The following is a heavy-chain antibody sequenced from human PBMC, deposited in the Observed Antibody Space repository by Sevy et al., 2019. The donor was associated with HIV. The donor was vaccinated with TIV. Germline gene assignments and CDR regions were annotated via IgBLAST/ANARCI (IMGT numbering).Heavy chain of an antibody. J-gene: IGHJ4*02. Sequence: SETLSLTCTVSGGSITSLYWNWIRQPPGKGLEWIATIYYNGHINYNPSLKSRVTLSLDTSKNLFSLRLSSVTAADTAMYYCAGENAWGRGYSWGQGTLVTVSS. CDR3: AGENAWGRGYS. V-gene: IGHV4-59*08. CDR2: IYYNGHI. CDR1: GGSITSLY. D-gene: IGHD1-26*01.